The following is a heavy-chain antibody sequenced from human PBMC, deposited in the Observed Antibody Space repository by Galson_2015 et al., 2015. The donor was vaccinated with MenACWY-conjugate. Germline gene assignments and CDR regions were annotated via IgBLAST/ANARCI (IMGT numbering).Heavy chain of an antibody. CDR1: GFTFSKCA. J-gene: IGHJ3*02. D-gene: IGHD3-22*01. Sequence: SLRLSCAASGFTFSKCAMSWVRQAPGKGREWVSGISASGGDIDYPDSVKGRFTISRDKSKNTVYLQMNSLRAEDTAVYHCAKGANYYDSSGKRYDAFDIWGQGTMVAVSS. V-gene: IGHV3-23*01. CDR3: AKGANYYDSSGKRYDAFDI. CDR2: ISASGGDI.